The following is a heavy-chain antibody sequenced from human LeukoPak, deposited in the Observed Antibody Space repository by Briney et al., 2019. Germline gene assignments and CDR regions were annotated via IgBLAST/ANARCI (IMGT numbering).Heavy chain of an antibody. CDR1: GYTFTGYY. J-gene: IGHJ4*02. D-gene: IGHD6-13*01. CDR3: ARQQQLLDY. Sequence: ASVKVSCKASGYTFTGYYMHWVRQAPGQGLEWMGWFNPDSGGTHYAQKFQGRVTMTRDTSISTAYMELNRLRSDDPAVYYCARQQQLLDYWGEGTLVTVSS. V-gene: IGHV1-2*02. CDR2: FNPDSGGT.